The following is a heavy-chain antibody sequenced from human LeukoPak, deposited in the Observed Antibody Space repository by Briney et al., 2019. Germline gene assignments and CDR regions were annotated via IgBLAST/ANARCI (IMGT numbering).Heavy chain of an antibody. CDR1: GFTFDDYA. CDR2: FSWNSGSI. CDR3: ASSTHAKAGPFDH. Sequence: GGSLRLSCAASGFTFDDYALHWVRQAPGKGLEWVSGFSWNSGSIGYADSVRGRFTISRDNAKNSLYLQMNSLRAEDMALYYCASSTHAKAGPFDHWGQGTLVTVSS. J-gene: IGHJ4*02. D-gene: IGHD6-13*01. V-gene: IGHV3-9*03.